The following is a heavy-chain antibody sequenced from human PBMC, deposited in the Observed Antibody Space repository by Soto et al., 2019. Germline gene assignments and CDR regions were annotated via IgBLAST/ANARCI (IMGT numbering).Heavy chain of an antibody. D-gene: IGHD6-13*01. J-gene: IGHJ4*02. CDR3: AKAPSGYSSSWYALDFDY. V-gene: IGHV3-23*01. Sequence: GGSLRLSCAASGFTFSSYAMSWVRQAPGKGLEWVSAISGSGGSTYYADSVKGRFTISRGNSKNTLYLQMNSLRAEDTAVYYCAKAPSGYSSSWYALDFDYWGQGTLVTVSS. CDR1: GFTFSSYA. CDR2: ISGSGGST.